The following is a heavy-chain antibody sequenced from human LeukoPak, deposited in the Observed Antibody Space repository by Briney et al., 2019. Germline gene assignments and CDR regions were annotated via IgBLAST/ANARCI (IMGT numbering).Heavy chain of an antibody. CDR2: IIPIFGTA. J-gene: IGHJ4*02. CDR1: GGTFSSYA. V-gene: IGHV1-69*13. Sequence: SVKVSCKASGGTFSSYAISWVRQAPGQGLEWMGGIIPIFGTANYAQKFQGRVTITADESTSTAYMKLSSLRSEDTAVYYCARGRPEYYFDYWGQGTLVTVSS. CDR3: ARGRPEYYFDY.